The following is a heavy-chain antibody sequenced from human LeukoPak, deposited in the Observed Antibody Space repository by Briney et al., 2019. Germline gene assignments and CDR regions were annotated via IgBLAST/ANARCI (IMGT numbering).Heavy chain of an antibody. Sequence: GGSLRLSCAISGFSVSSKYMSWVRQPPGKGPEWVSVIYNDGSTYYADSVKGRFTISRDNSKNTLLLQMNSLRVEDTAIYYCAKDSHDGQGDYSDYWGQGTLVTVSS. J-gene: IGHJ4*02. CDR3: AKDSHDGQGDYSDY. CDR2: IYNDGST. V-gene: IGHV3-53*01. CDR1: GFSVSSKY.